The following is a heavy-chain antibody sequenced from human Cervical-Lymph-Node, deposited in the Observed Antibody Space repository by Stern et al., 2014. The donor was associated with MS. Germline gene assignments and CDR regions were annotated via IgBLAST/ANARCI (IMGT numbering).Heavy chain of an antibody. CDR3: ARGRGIAAAGS. V-gene: IGHV4-61*02. CDR1: GGSISSGSYY. D-gene: IGHD6-13*01. Sequence: QLQLQESGPGLVKPSQTLSLTCTVSGGSISSGSYYWSWIRQPAGKGLEWIGRIYTSGSTNYNPSLKSRVTISGDPPKNQFPLKLSSLTAADTAVYYCARGRGIAAAGSWGQGTLVTVSS. J-gene: IGHJ4*02. CDR2: IYTSGST.